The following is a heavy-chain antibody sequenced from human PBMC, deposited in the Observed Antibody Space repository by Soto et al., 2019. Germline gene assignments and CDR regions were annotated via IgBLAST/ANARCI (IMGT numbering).Heavy chain of an antibody. Sequence: GGSLRLSCAASGFTFSSYAMHWVRQAPGKGLEWVAVISYDGSNKYYADSVKGRFTISRDNSKNTLYLQMNSLRAEDTAVYYCARDPSYYYDSSGIRGYFDYWGQGTLVTVSS. D-gene: IGHD3-22*01. J-gene: IGHJ4*02. V-gene: IGHV3-30-3*01. CDR1: GFTFSSYA. CDR3: ARDPSYYYDSSGIRGYFDY. CDR2: ISYDGSNK.